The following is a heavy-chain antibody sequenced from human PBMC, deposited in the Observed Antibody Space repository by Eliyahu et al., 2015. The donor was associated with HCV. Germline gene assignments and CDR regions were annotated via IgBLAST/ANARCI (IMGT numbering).Heavy chain of an antibody. CDR1: GLSFTNYA. V-gene: IGHV1-3*04. J-gene: IGHJ4*02. D-gene: IGHD2-15*01. Sequence: QGQLVQSGAEVKKPGASLKLSCKASGLSFTNYAIHWVRQAPGQSLEWMGWINTGNGNIKYSQKFQGRVTFTRDTSASTAYMELSGLRSEDTAVYYCAKGDCSGGTCFDYWGQGALVTVSS. CDR2: INTGNGNI. CDR3: AKGDCSGGTCFDY.